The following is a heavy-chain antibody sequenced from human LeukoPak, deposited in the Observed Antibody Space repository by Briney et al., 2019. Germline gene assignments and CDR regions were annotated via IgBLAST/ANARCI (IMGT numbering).Heavy chain of an antibody. Sequence: SETLSLTCIVSGGSMNYYYWSWIRQPPGKGLEWIAYIHYTGITNYNPFLKSRVTISLDTSKNQFSLKLNSVTAADTAFYYCARILEGSGAAFDIWGQGTMVTVSS. CDR1: GGSMNYYY. V-gene: IGHV4-59*01. CDR3: ARILEGSGAAFDI. CDR2: IHYTGIT. J-gene: IGHJ3*02. D-gene: IGHD1-26*01.